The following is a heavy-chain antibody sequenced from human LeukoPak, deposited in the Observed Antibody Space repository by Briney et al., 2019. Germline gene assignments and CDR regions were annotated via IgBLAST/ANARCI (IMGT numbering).Heavy chain of an antibody. CDR2: TYYRSNWSK. Sequence: SQTLSLTCAISGDIFSSNSAAWNWIRQSPSRGLEWLGRTYYRSNWSKDYATSVKGRINIYPDTSKNQFSLQLNSVTPEDTAVYYCIREGGRYGGYDLDYWGQGTLVTVSS. D-gene: IGHD5-12*01. V-gene: IGHV6-1*01. CDR1: GDIFSSNSAA. CDR3: IREGGRYGGYDLDY. J-gene: IGHJ4*02.